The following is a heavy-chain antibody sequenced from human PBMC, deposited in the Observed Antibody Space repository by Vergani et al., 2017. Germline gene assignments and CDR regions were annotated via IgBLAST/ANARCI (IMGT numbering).Heavy chain of an antibody. Sequence: QVQLVESGGGVVQPGRSLRLSCAASGFTFSSYGMHWVRQAPGKGLEWVAVISYDGSNKYYADSVKGRFTISRDNSKNTLYLQMNSLIAEDTAVYYCAKDLGSGSDDAFDIWGQGTMVTVSS. CDR3: AKDLGSGSDDAFDI. J-gene: IGHJ3*02. CDR1: GFTFSSYG. CDR2: ISYDGSNK. V-gene: IGHV3-30*18. D-gene: IGHD3-10*01.